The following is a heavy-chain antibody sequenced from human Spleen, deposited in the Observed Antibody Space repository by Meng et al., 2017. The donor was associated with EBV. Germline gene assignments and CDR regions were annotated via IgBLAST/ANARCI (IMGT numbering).Heavy chain of an antibody. CDR3: ARPFPSIVSPRLDPFGD. Sequence: LRVQEAGPGVVPASETLSLPCTVSGCSISCFYYWGWIRQPPGRGLEGIGSVHYSGSTYYSLSLKSRITVSVDTSKNQFSLRLTSVTAADTAVYYCARPFPSIVSPRLDPFGDWGQGTLVTVSS. CDR2: VHYSGST. CDR1: GCSISCFYY. J-gene: IGHJ4*02. D-gene: IGHD5/OR15-5a*01. V-gene: IGHV4-39*01.